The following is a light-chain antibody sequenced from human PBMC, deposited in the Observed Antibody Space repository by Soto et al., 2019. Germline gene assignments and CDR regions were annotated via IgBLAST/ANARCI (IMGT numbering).Light chain of an antibody. CDR2: SAS. Sequence: EIVLTQSPATLSLSPGERATLSCRASQNVGNDLAWYHQKRGQPPRLLIYSASNRATGIPARFSGSGSGTDFTLTNSSLEPEDFAAYYGQQRRNWPPTFGGGTKVEIK. CDR1: QNVGND. CDR3: QQRRNWPPT. J-gene: IGKJ4*01. V-gene: IGKV3-11*01.